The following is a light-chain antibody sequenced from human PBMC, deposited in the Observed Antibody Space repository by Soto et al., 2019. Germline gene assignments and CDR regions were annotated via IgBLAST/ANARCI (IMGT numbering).Light chain of an antibody. V-gene: IGKV3-15*01. Sequence: EIVLTQSPGTLSLSPGERGTLSCRASENIYTNLAWYQQKPGQAPRLLFYGASTRATGLPARFSGTGSGTEFTLTINSLQAEDSAVYYCQQYYNWPRTLGQGTRLEIK. CDR3: QQYYNWPRT. J-gene: IGKJ5*01. CDR2: GAS. CDR1: ENIYTN.